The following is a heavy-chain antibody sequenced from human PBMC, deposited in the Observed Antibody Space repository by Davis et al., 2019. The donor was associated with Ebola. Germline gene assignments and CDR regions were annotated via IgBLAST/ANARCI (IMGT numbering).Heavy chain of an antibody. CDR1: GYGFADYW. Sequence: PGGSLRLSCKGSGYGFADYWIAWVRQTPGKGLEWMGIIYAGDSDSRYSPSFEGQVIISVDRSINTAYLQWRSLRASDTAIYYCARQESLYGWSGYWGQGTLVTVSS. J-gene: IGHJ4*02. D-gene: IGHD3-3*01. CDR2: IYAGDSDS. V-gene: IGHV5-51*01. CDR3: ARQESLYGWSGY.